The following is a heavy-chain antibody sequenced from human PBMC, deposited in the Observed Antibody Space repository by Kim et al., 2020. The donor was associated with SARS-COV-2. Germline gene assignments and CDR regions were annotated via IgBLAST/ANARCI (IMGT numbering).Heavy chain of an antibody. CDR2: IKSKTDGGTT. V-gene: IGHV3-15*01. CDR1: GFTFSNAW. Sequence: GGSLRLSCAASGFTFSNAWMSWVRQAPGKGLEWVGRIKSKTDGGTTDYAAHVKGRFTISRDDSKNTLYLQMNSLKTEDTAVYYCTTPFHFYGDYPDYWGHGTLVTVSS. D-gene: IGHD4-17*01. J-gene: IGHJ4*01. CDR3: TTPFHFYGDYPDY.